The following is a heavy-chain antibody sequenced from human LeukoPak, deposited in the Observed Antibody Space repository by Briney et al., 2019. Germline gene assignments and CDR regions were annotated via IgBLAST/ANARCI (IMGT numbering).Heavy chain of an antibody. V-gene: IGHV4-61*08. CDR3: ARGSSSFLY. D-gene: IGHD6-6*01. CDR1: GGSISSGGYY. J-gene: IGHJ4*02. Sequence: SQTLSLTCTVSGGSISSGGYYWSWIRQPPGKGLEWIGYIFSSGSTNYNPSLKSRVTISVDTSKSQFSLILSSVTAADTAVYYCARGSSSFLYWGQGTVVTVSS. CDR2: IFSSGST.